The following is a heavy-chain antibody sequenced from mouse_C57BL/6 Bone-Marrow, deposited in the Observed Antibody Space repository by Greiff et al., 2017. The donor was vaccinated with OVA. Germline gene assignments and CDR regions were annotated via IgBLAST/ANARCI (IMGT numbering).Heavy chain of an antibody. D-gene: IGHD2-3*01. CDR1: GFYIKDDY. CDR2: IDTEKGAT. J-gene: IGHJ2*01. V-gene: IGHV14-4*01. CDR3: TTDGYYY. Sequence: VQLQQSGAELVRPWATVKLSCTASGFYIKDDYMHWVQQRPEQGLEWIGWIDTEKGATEYASIFPGMATIPADTSSNTAYLQLSSLTSGDTAVYYCTTDGYYYGGQGTTLTVSS.